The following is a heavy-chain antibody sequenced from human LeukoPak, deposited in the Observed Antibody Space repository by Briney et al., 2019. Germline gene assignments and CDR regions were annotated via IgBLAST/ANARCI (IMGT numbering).Heavy chain of an antibody. CDR2: ISGSGGST. D-gene: IGHD5-18*01. Sequence: GGSLRLSCAASGFTFSSYAMSWVRQAPGKGLEWVSAISGSGGSTSYAASVKGWFTISRDNSKNTLYLQMNSLSAEDTAVYYCAKDVMDGYSYGYSYFDYWGQGTLVTVSS. CDR3: AKDVMDGYSYGYSYFDY. V-gene: IGHV3-23*01. J-gene: IGHJ4*02. CDR1: GFTFSSYA.